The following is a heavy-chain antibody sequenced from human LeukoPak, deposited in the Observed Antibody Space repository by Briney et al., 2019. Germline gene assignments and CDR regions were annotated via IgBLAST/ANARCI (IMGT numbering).Heavy chain of an antibody. Sequence: GGSLRLSCAASGFTFSRYAMHWVRQAPGKGLEWVAVISYDGNQNYYADSVKGRFTISRDSSKSTQYLQMNSLRVEDTAVYYCARDESLDYWGQGTLVTVSS. J-gene: IGHJ4*02. V-gene: IGHV3-30*01. CDR1: GFTFSRYA. CDR3: ARDESLDY. CDR2: ISYDGNQN.